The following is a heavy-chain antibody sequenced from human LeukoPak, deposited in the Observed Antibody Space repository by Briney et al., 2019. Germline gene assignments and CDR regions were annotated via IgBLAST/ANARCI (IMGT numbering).Heavy chain of an antibody. D-gene: IGHD4-11*01. CDR2: VFYSGNT. CDR3: ARQNNYFDP. Sequence: PSETLSLTCTVSGGSISSYYWSWIRQPPGKGLEWIGYVFYSGNTKYNPSLKSRVIISIDSSKTHFSLKLSSVTAADTAVYYCARQNNYFDPWGQGTLVTVSS. CDR1: GGSISSYY. V-gene: IGHV4-59*08. J-gene: IGHJ5*02.